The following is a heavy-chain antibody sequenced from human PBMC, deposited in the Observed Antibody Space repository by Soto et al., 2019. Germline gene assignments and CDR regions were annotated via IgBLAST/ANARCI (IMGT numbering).Heavy chain of an antibody. D-gene: IGHD5-18*01. V-gene: IGHV4-59*01. CDR1: GGSISSYY. CDR3: ARVRYSYGYSYFDY. CDR2: IYYSGST. J-gene: IGHJ4*02. Sequence: SETLSLTCTVSGGSISSYYWSWIRQPPGKGLEWIGYIYYSGSTNYSPSLKSRVTISVDTSKNQFSLKLSSVTAADTAVYYCARVRYSYGYSYFDYWGQGTLVTVSS.